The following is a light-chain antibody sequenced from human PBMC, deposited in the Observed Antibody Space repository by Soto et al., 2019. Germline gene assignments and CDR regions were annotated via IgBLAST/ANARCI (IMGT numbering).Light chain of an antibody. CDR3: QTWGTGMV. V-gene: IGLV4-69*01. J-gene: IGLJ3*02. CDR2: LNSDGSH. CDR1: SGHSSYA. Sequence: QPVLTQSPSASASLGAPVKLTCTLSSGHSSYAIAWHQQQPEKGPRYLMKLNSDGSHSNGDGIPDRFSGSSSGAERYLTISSLQSEDEADYYCQTWGTGMVFGGGTKLTVL.